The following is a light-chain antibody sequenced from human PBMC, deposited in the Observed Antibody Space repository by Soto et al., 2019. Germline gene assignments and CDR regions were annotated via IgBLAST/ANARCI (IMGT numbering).Light chain of an antibody. CDR1: QTISGY. CDR2: AAS. Sequence: DIRMTQSPSSLFASVGDRVTITCRASQTISGYLNWYQQKLGEAPKLLIYAASNLQSGVPSRFSGSGSGTGYTLTIGSLQPEDFATYYCQQTYTTPHAFGLGTKLEMK. V-gene: IGKV1-39*01. J-gene: IGKJ2*01. CDR3: QQTYTTPHA.